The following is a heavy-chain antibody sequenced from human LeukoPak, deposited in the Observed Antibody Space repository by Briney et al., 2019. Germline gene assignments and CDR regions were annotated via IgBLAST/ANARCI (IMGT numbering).Heavy chain of an antibody. J-gene: IGHJ4*02. CDR3: ARDPPFILAAASPY. V-gene: IGHV3-48*02. D-gene: IGHD6-13*01. CDR2: VSSSSSTI. CDR1: GFTFSSYS. Sequence: GSLRLSCAASGFTFSSYSMNWVRQAPGKGLEWVSYVSSSSSTIYYADSVKGRFTISRDNAKNSLYLQMNSLRDEDTAVYYCARDPPFILAAASPYWGQGTLVTVSS.